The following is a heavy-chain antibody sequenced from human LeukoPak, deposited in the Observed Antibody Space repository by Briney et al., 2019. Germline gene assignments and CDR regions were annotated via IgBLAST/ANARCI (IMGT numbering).Heavy chain of an antibody. CDR2: ISYDGSNK. V-gene: IGHV3-30*04. J-gene: IGHJ4*02. CDR3: ARGRSAWYEDY. Sequence: GGCLRLSCVASGFTFSTYPMHWVRQAPGKGLEWVAVISYDGSNKYYADSVKGRFTISGNNSKNTLYLQMNSLRAEDTAVYYCARGRSAWYEDYWGQGTLVTVSS. D-gene: IGHD6-19*01. CDR1: GFTFSTYP.